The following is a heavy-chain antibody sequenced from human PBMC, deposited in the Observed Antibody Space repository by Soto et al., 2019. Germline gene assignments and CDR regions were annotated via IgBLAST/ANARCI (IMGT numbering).Heavy chain of an antibody. J-gene: IGHJ6*02. Sequence: GGSLRLSCAASGFTFSSYAMHWVRQAPGKGLEWVAVISYDGSNKYYADSVKGRFTISRDNSKNTLYLQMNSLRAEDTAVYYCAREILVGDVEIHVDTAMDQNYYYYGMDVWGQGTTVTVSS. CDR1: GFTFSSYA. CDR2: ISYDGSNK. CDR3: AREILVGDVEIHVDTAMDQNYYYYGMDV. D-gene: IGHD5-18*01. V-gene: IGHV3-30-3*01.